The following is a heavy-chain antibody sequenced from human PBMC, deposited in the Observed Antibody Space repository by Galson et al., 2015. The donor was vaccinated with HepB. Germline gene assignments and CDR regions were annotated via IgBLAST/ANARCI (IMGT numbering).Heavy chain of an antibody. CDR1: GFTFSSYS. J-gene: IGHJ4*02. Sequence: SLRLSCAASGFTFSSYSMNWVRQAPGKGLEWVSSISSSSSYIYYADSVKGRFTISRDNAKNSLYLQMNSLRAEDTAVYYCARELLGVEGCFDYWGQGTLVTVSS. CDR2: ISSSSSYI. D-gene: IGHD3-3*01. V-gene: IGHV3-21*01. CDR3: ARELLGVEGCFDY.